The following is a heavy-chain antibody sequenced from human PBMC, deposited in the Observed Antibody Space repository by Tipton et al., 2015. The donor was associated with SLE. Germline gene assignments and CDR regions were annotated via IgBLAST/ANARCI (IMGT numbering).Heavy chain of an antibody. V-gene: IGHV4-34*01. J-gene: IGHJ5*02. CDR1: GGSFSGYY. CDR3: ARQWAGIAAVGRFGP. CDR2: INHSGST. D-gene: IGHD6-13*01. Sequence: LRLSCAVYGGSFSGYYWSWIRQPPGKGLEWIGEINHSGSTNYNPSLKSRVTISVDTSKNQFSLKLSSVTAADTAVYYCARQWAGIAAVGRFGPWGQGTLVTVSS.